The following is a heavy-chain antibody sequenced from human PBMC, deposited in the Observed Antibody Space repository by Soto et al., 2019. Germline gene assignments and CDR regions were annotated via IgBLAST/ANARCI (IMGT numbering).Heavy chain of an antibody. CDR1: GGSISSYY. Sequence: QVQLQESGPGLVKPSETLSLTCTVSGGSISSYYWSWIRQPPGKGLEWIGYIYYSGSTNYNPSLKSRVTISVDTSKNQFSLKLSSVTAADTAVYYCARDQPPWNYWGQGTLVTVSS. J-gene: IGHJ4*02. D-gene: IGHD5-12*01. V-gene: IGHV4-59*01. CDR2: IYYSGST. CDR3: ARDQPPWNY.